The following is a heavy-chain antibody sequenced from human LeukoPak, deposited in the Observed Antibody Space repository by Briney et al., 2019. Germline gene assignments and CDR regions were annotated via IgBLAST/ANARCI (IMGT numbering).Heavy chain of an antibody. Sequence: PGGSLRLSCAASGFTFSSYWMHWVRQAPGKGLVWVSYVTADGSRTSYADSVKGRFTISRDNAKNTLYLQMNSLRAEDTAVYYCSRDASGTYPLDYWGQGTLVTVSP. CDR3: SRDASGTYPLDY. V-gene: IGHV3-74*01. CDR1: GFTFSSYW. J-gene: IGHJ4*02. D-gene: IGHD3-10*01. CDR2: VTADGSRT.